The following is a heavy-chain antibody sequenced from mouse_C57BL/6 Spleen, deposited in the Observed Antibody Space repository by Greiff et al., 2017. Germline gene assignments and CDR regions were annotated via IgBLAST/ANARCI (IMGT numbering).Heavy chain of an antibody. CDR2: IDPNSGGT. CDR3: ARWSDDYDDYFDY. V-gene: IGHV1-72*01. J-gene: IGHJ2*01. Sequence: QQSCKASGYTFTSYWMHWVKQRPGRGLEWIGRIDPNSGGTKYNEKFKSKATLTVDKPSSTAYMQLSSLTSEDSAVYYCARWSDDYDDYFDYWGQGTTLTVSS. D-gene: IGHD2-4*01. CDR1: GYTFTSYW.